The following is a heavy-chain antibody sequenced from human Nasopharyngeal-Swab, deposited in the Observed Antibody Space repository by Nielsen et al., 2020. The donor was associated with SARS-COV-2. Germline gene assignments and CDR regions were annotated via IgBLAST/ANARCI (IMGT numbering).Heavy chain of an antibody. Sequence: GESLKISCAASGFTFSDYWMSWVRQAPGKGLEWVSTINNRGDDTHYVDSVRGRFSVSRDNSKNTLYLQMNSLRGEDTDIYYCVKDLAYDEVSWGPGTLVTVSS. CDR1: GFTFSDYW. J-gene: IGHJ5*02. V-gene: IGHV3-23*01. CDR2: INNRGDDT. CDR3: VKDLAYDEVS. D-gene: IGHD5-12*01.